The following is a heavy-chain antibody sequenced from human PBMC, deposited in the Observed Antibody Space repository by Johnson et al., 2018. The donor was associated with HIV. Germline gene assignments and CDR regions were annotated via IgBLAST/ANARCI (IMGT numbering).Heavy chain of an antibody. D-gene: IGHD6-13*01. CDR2: MNWNGGST. Sequence: VQLVESGGGVVRPGGSLRLSCAASGSTFDDDGMSGVRQAPGKGLEWVSGMNWNGGSTGYADSVKGRVTLSRDNAKNSLYLQMTRLRAEDTALYYCARERSSSRKAFDIWSQGELVTVSS. V-gene: IGHV3-20*04. CDR1: GSTFDDDG. CDR3: ARERSSSRKAFDI. J-gene: IGHJ3*02.